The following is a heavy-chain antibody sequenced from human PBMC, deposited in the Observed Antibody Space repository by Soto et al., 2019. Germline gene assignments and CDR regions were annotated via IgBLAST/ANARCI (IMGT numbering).Heavy chain of an antibody. D-gene: IGHD6-13*01. V-gene: IGHV1-69*02. CDR3: ARGVGPGYSSSWYGMDV. J-gene: IGHJ6*02. CDR1: GGTFSSYT. CDR2: IIPILGIA. Sequence: QVQLVQSGAEVKKPGSSVKVSCKASGGTFSSYTISWVRQAPGQGLEWMGRIIPILGIANYAQKFQGRVTINADKSTSTAYMELSSLRSEDTAVYYCARGVGPGYSSSWYGMDVWGQGTTVTVSS.